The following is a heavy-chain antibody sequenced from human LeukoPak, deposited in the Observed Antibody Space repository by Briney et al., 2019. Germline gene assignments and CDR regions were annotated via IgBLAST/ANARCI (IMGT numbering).Heavy chain of an antibody. D-gene: IGHD3-22*01. CDR3: VCPTLYDSSGYYRGWAFDI. Sequence: ASVKVSCKASGYTFTSYGISWVRQAPGQGLEWMGWVNTDTGNPTYAQGFTGRFVFSLDTSVSTAYLQISSLKAEDTAVYYCVCPTLYDSSGYYRGWAFDIWGQRTMVTVSS. V-gene: IGHV7-4-1*02. CDR1: GYTFTSYG. CDR2: VNTDTGNP. J-gene: IGHJ3*02.